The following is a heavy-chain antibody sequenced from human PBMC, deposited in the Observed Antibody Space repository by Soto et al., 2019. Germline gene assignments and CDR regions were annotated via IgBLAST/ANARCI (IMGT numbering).Heavy chain of an antibody. V-gene: IGHV3-30-3*01. CDR2: ISYDGSKK. CDR3: AREDGDYVLSPLFDP. Sequence: QVQLVESGGGVVQPGRSLRLSCAASGFTFSSYAMHWVRQAPGKGLEWVAVISYDGSKKYYADSVKGRFTISRDNSKNTLYLQMNSLRAEDTAVYYCAREDGDYVLSPLFDPWGHGTLVTVSS. J-gene: IGHJ5*02. CDR1: GFTFSSYA. D-gene: IGHD4-17*01.